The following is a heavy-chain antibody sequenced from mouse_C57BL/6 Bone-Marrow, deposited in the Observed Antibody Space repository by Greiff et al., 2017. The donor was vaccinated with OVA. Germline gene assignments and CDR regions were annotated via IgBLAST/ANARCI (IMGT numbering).Heavy chain of an antibody. CDR2: IRYDGSN. CDR1: GYSITSGYY. CDR3: ARERITTVVEGWFAY. Sequence: EVQLQESGPGLVKPSQSLSLTCSVTGYSITSGYYWNWIRQFPGNKLEWMGYIRYDGSNNYNPSLKNRISITSDTSKNQFFLKLNSVTTEDTATYYCARERITTVVEGWFAYWGQGTLVTVSA. J-gene: IGHJ3*01. D-gene: IGHD1-1*01. V-gene: IGHV3-6*01.